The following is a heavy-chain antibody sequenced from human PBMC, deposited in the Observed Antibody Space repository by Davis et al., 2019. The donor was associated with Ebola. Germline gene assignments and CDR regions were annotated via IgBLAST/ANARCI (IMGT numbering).Heavy chain of an antibody. CDR1: GFTFSDYY. V-gene: IGHV3-11*04. CDR2: ISSSGSTI. CDR3: ARGYSSGWAYFDY. Sequence: GESLKISCAASGFTFSDYYMSWIRQAPGKGLEWVSYISSSGSTIYYADSVKGRFTISRDNSKNTLYLQMNSLRAEDTAVYYCARGYSSGWAYFDYWGQGTLVTVSS. D-gene: IGHD6-19*01. J-gene: IGHJ4*02.